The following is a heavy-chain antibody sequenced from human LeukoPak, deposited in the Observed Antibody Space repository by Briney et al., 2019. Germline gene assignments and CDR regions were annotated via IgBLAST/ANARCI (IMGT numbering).Heavy chain of an antibody. CDR1: GFTFSSYY. CDR2: IKVDGSQK. D-gene: IGHD3-9*01. V-gene: IGHV3-7*03. CDR3: ARGSSYYDILTGYYLFDY. Sequence: GGSLRLSCAASGFTFSSYYMTWVRQAPGKGLEWVATIKVDGSQKHYVDSVRGRFTISRDNAKNSLYLQMNSLRAEDTALYHCARGSSYYDILTGYYLFDYWGQGTLVTVSS. J-gene: IGHJ4*02.